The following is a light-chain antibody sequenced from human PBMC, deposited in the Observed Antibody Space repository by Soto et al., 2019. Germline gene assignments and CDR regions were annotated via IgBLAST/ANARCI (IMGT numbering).Light chain of an antibody. Sequence: QSVLTQPPSASGSPGQSVTISCTGTSSDVGGYHYVSWYQQHPGKAPKLMIYEVSKRPSGVPDRFSGSKSGNTASLTVSGLQAEDEADYYCTSYAGDTSLGVLGGGTKLTVL. CDR3: TSYAGDTSLGV. V-gene: IGLV2-8*01. CDR2: EVS. CDR1: SSDVGGYHY. J-gene: IGLJ3*02.